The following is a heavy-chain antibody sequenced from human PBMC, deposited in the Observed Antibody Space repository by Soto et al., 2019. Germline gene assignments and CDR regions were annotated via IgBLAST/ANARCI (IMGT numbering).Heavy chain of an antibody. Sequence: QVQLVQSGAEVKKPGASVKVSCKASGYTFTSYDINWVRQATGQGLEWMGWMNPNSGNTAYAQKFQGRVTMTRNTSISTAYMELSSLRSEDTAVYYCARNSAVTTPPLYYYYYYMDVWGKGTTVTVSS. CDR2: MNPNSGNT. D-gene: IGHD4-17*01. J-gene: IGHJ6*03. CDR3: ARNSAVTTPPLYYYYYYMDV. V-gene: IGHV1-8*01. CDR1: GYTFTSYD.